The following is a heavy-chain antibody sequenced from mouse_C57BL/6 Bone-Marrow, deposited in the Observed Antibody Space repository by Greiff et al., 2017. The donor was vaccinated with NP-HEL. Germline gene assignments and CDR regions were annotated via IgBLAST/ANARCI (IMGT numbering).Heavy chain of an antibody. J-gene: IGHJ3*01. Sequence: VQLQQSGAELVKPGASVKLSCKASGYTFTSYWMHWVKQRPGQGLEWIGYINPSSGYTKYNQKFKDKATLTADKSSSPAYMQLSSLTYEDSAVYYCARSYSSNYDFFAYWGQGTLVTVSA. CDR2: INPSSGYT. D-gene: IGHD2-5*01. V-gene: IGHV1-7*01. CDR3: ARSYSSNYDFFAY. CDR1: GYTFTSYW.